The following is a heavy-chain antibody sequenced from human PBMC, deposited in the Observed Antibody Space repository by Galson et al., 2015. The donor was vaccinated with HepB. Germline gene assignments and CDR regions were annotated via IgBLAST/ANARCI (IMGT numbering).Heavy chain of an antibody. Sequence: QSGAEVKKPGESLRISCKGSGYIFTTYWINWVRQMPGKGLEWMGRSDPSDFYTDYSPSFQGHDSISADKSVNTAFLYWSSLKASDTAIYYRARQSKIVVPASDQHGMDVWGQGTTVTVSS. CDR3: ARQSKIVVPASDQHGMDV. J-gene: IGHJ6*02. V-gene: IGHV5-10-1*01. D-gene: IGHD3-22*01. CDR2: SDPSDFYT. CDR1: GYIFTTYW.